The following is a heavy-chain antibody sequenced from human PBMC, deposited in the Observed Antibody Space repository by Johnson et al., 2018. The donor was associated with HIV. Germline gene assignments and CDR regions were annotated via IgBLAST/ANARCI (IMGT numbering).Heavy chain of an antibody. V-gene: IGHV3-33*01. CDR1: GFTFSSYG. Sequence: QVQLVESGGGVVQPGGSLRLSCAGSGFTFSSYGMHWVRQAPGKGLEWVAFIGYDGSNKYYADSVKGRFTISRDNSKNSLFLQMNSLRVEDTAVYYCARSGGYPNAFDMWGQGTLVTVPA. J-gene: IGHJ3*02. CDR2: IGYDGSNK. D-gene: IGHD6-13*01. CDR3: ARSGGYPNAFDM.